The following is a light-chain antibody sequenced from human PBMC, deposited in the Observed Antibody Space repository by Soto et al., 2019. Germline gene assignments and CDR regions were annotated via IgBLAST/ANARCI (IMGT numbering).Light chain of an antibody. CDR1: HSVGSL. Sequence: EIELTHSPATLSLSPWDIATHSCRASHSVGSLLAWYQQKPGQAPRLLMYFASNRATGIPPRFSGSGSGTDFTLTIDSLEPEDFAVYYCQQRSAWPWTFGQGTKVDIK. V-gene: IGKV3-11*01. CDR2: FAS. J-gene: IGKJ1*01. CDR3: QQRSAWPWT.